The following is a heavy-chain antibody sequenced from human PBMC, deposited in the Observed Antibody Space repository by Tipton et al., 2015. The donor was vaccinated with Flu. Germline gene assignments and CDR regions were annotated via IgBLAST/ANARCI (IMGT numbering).Heavy chain of an antibody. V-gene: IGHV4-38-2*01. J-gene: IGHJ4*02. CDR3: ARQLSVGATSGFDY. D-gene: IGHD1-26*01. CDR2: IYHSGST. Sequence: LRLSCAVSGYSIGSGYYWGWIRQPPGKGLEWIGSIYHSGSTYYNPSLKSRVTISVDTSKNQFSLKLSSVTAADTAVYYCARQLSVGATSGFDYWGQGTLVTVSS. CDR1: GYSIGSGYY.